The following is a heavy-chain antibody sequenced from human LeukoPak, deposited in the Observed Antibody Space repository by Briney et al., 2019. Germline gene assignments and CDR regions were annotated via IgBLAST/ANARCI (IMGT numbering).Heavy chain of an antibody. J-gene: IGHJ4*02. CDR2: IYPNSGAT. Sequence: ASVKVSCKASGYTFTGYYMHWVRQAPGQGLEWMGWIYPNSGATKYAQKFQGRVTMTRDTSISTAYMELSGLRSDDTAVYYCGTLLSNGPFDYWGQGSLVTGSS. V-gene: IGHV1-2*02. CDR1: GYTFTGYY. CDR3: GTLLSNGPFDY.